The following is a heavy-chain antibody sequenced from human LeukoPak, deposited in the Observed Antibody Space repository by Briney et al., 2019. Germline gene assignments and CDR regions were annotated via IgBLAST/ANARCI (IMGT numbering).Heavy chain of an antibody. V-gene: IGHV3-21*01. J-gene: IGHJ6*04. Sequence: GGSLRLSCAASGFTFSIYTMNWVRHAPGKGLEWVSSISSSSSYIYYADSVKGRFTISRDNAKNSLYLQMNSLRAEDTAVYYCAELGITMIGGVWGKGTTVTISS. D-gene: IGHD3-10*02. CDR1: GFTFSIYT. CDR3: AELGITMIGGV. CDR2: ISSSSSYI.